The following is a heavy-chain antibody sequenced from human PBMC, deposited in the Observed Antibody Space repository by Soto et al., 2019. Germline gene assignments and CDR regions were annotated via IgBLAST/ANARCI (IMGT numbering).Heavy chain of an antibody. D-gene: IGHD1-26*01. CDR2: IKSKTDGGTT. CDR1: GFTFSNAW. V-gene: IGHV3-15*07. CDR3: ARDRGVRGVGGTLAY. Sequence: GGSLRLSCAASGFTFSNAWMNWVRQAPGKGLEWVGRIKSKTDGGTTDYAAPVKGRFTISRDNSKNTLYLQMNSLIAEDTAVYYCARDRGVRGVGGTLAYWGTGTLVTVAS. J-gene: IGHJ4*02.